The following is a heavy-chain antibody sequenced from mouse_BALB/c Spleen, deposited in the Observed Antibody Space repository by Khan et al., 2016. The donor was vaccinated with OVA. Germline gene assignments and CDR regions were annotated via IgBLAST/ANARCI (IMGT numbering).Heavy chain of an antibody. CDR2: IDPENGNT. V-gene: IGHV14-1*02. Sequence: VQLKESGAELVRPGALVKLSCKASGFNIKDYYMNWVKQRPEQGLEWIGWIDPENGNTIYDPKFQGKASITADTSSNTAYLQLSSLTSEDTAVYYCARRGYGNHWFAYWGQGTLVTVSA. CDR1: GFNIKDYY. D-gene: IGHD2-1*01. J-gene: IGHJ3*01. CDR3: ARRGYGNHWFAY.